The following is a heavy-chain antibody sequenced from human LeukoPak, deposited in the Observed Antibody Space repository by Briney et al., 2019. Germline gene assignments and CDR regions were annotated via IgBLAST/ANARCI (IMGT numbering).Heavy chain of an antibody. D-gene: IGHD1-7*01. CDR1: GGSISSYY. CDR3: ARGRAWNWSYNFDY. J-gene: IGHJ4*02. CDR2: IYTSGST. V-gene: IGHV4-4*07. Sequence: SETLSLTCTVSGGSISSYYWSWIRQPAGKGLEWIGRIYTSGSTNYNPSLKSRVTISVDTSKNQFSLKLSSVTAADTAVYYCARGRAWNWSYNFDYWGQGTLVTVSS.